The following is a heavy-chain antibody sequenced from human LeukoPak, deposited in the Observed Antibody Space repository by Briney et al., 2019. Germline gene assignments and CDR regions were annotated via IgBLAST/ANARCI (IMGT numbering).Heavy chain of an antibody. D-gene: IGHD4-23*01. CDR3: ARGPNKSDGGNSGSAWFDP. Sequence: ASVKVSCKASGYTFTTYDINWVRQATGQGMEWMGWMNPNSGNTGYAQKFQGRVTMTRNTSISTAYMELSSLRSEDTAVYYCARGPNKSDGGNSGSAWFDPWGQGTLVTVSS. J-gene: IGHJ5*02. V-gene: IGHV1-8*01. CDR1: GYTFTTYD. CDR2: MNPNSGNT.